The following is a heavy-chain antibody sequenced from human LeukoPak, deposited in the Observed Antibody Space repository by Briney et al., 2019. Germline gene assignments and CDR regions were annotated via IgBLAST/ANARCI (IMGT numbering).Heavy chain of an antibody. Sequence: PGGSLRLSCAASGFTFSSYGMSWIRQAPGKGLEWVSGINWNGGSTGYADSVKGRFTISRDNAKNSLYLQMNSLRAEDTALYYCASLEYGDYVGYWGQGTLVTVSS. D-gene: IGHD4-17*01. CDR2: INWNGGST. CDR1: GFTFSSYG. J-gene: IGHJ4*02. CDR3: ASLEYGDYVGY. V-gene: IGHV3-20*04.